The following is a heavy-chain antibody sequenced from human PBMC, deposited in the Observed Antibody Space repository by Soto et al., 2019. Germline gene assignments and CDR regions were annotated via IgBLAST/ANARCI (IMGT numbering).Heavy chain of an antibody. CDR2: INPSGGST. V-gene: IGHV1-46*01. CDR3: ARVPIQLERLWFDP. CDR1: GYTFTSYY. J-gene: IGHJ5*02. Sequence: ASVKVSCKASGYTFTSYYMHWVRQAPGQGLEWMGIINPSGGSTSYAQKFQGRVTMTRDTSTSTAYMELRSLRSDDTAVYYCARVPIQLERLWFDPWGQGTLVTVSS. D-gene: IGHD1-1*01.